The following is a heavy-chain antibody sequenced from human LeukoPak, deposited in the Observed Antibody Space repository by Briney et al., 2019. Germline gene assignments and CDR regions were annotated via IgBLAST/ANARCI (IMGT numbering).Heavy chain of an antibody. D-gene: IGHD5-12*01. CDR2: IWYDGSQK. J-gene: IGHJ4*02. V-gene: IGHV3-33*06. CDR3: AKCGNSGCHLIDY. Sequence: GGSLRLSCAPSGFTFSNYGIHWVRQAPGKGLEWVAVIWYDGSQKYYADSVKGRFTISRDNSKSTLYLQMDSLRAEDTAVYYCAKCGNSGCHLIDYWGQGTLVTVSS. CDR1: GFTFSNYG.